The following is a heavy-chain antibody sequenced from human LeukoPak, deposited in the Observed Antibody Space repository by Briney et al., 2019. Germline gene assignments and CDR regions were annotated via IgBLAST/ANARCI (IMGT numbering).Heavy chain of an antibody. Sequence: GGSLRLSCAGSGFTFSSHAMSWVRQAPGKGLEWVSYISSRGSSIYYADSVKGRFTISRDNAKNSLYLQLNSLRAEDTAVYYCARDTYGSGSYYNAPLDYWGQGTLVTVSS. D-gene: IGHD3-10*01. CDR2: ISSRGSSI. J-gene: IGHJ4*02. CDR1: GFTFSSHA. V-gene: IGHV3-48*01. CDR3: ARDTYGSGSYYNAPLDY.